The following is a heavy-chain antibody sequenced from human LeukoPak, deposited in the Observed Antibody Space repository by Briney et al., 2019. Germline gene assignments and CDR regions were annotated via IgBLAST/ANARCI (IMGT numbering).Heavy chain of an antibody. D-gene: IGHD5-24*01. CDR1: GXTFSSYS. CDR3: ARRDGYNSVGYYFDY. J-gene: IGHJ4*02. Sequence: GGSLRLSCAASGXTFSSYSMNWVRQAPGKGLEWVSSISSSSSYIYCADSVKGRFTISRDNAKNSLYLQMNSLRAEDTAVYYCARRDGYNSVGYYFDYWGQGTLVTVSS. CDR2: ISSSSSYI. V-gene: IGHV3-21*01.